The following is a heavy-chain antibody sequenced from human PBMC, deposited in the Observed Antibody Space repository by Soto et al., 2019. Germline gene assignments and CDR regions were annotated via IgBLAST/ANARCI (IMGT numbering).Heavy chain of an antibody. J-gene: IGHJ6*01. CDR3: ARSSPYIVVRTLTGNQDFYGMDV. CDR1: GGTFSNYT. Sequence: QVQLVQSGAEVKKPGSSVKVFCKASGGTFSNYTISWVRQAPGQGLEWMGGIIPVFGTTDYEQKFQGRVPIPADGSTSTAYMKLSSLRSADTAEYYCARSSPYIVVRTLTGNQDFYGMDVWGQGTTVTVSS. D-gene: IGHD2-2*01. CDR2: IIPVFGTT. V-gene: IGHV1-69*01.